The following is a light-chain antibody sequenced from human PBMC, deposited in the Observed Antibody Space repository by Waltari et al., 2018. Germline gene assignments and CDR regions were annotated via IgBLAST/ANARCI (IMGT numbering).Light chain of an antibody. CDR1: HSLVHGNGNTY. CDR2: TIS. V-gene: IGKV2-24*01. J-gene: IGKJ2*01. Sequence: DIVMTQTPLSSPVTLGQPASISCTSSHSLVHGNGNTYLSWLQQRPGQPPRLLIHTISNRHSGVPDRVSGSGAGTHFTLKISRVEAEDVGIYYCMQATQFPRTLGQGTKLEIK. CDR3: MQATQFPRT.